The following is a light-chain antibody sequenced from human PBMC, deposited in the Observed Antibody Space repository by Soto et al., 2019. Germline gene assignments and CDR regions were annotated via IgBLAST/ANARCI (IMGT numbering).Light chain of an antibody. CDR1: QTISRN. J-gene: IGKJ2*01. CDR3: QQSYSLPYT. V-gene: IGKV1-39*01. CDR2: VVS. Sequence: DIQLTQSPSSLSASVGDRVTITCRASQTISRNLNWYQQKPGEAPKLLMYVVSSLQGGVPSRFIGSESGTDYTLTISSLQPDDFATYYCQQSYSLPYTFGQGTKLEIK.